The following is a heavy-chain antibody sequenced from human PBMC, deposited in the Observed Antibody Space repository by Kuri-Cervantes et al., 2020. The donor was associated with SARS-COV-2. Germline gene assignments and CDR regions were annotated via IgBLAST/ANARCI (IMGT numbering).Heavy chain of an antibody. V-gene: IGHV3-74*01. CDR2: INSDGSST. Sequence: GESLKISCAASGFTFSSYWMHWVRQAPGKGLVWVSRINSDGSSTSYADSVKGRFTISRDNAKNTLYLQMNSLGAEDTAVYYCARASLDLTIFGVAYDAFDIWGQGTMVTVSS. J-gene: IGHJ3*02. CDR3: ARASLDLTIFGVAYDAFDI. D-gene: IGHD3-3*01. CDR1: GFTFSSYW.